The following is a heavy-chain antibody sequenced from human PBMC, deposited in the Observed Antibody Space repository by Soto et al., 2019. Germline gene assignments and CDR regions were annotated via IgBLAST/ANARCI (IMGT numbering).Heavy chain of an antibody. CDR2: IYYSGST. D-gene: IGHD3-10*01. CDR1: GGSISSGGYY. J-gene: IGHJ4*02. CDR3: ARRTFGELPHFFDY. Sequence: SETLSLTCTVSGGSISSGGYYWSWIRQHPGKGLEWIGYIYYSGSTYYNPSLKSRVTISVDTSKNQFSLKLSSVTAADTAVYYCARRTFGELPHFFDYWGQGTLVTVYS. V-gene: IGHV4-31*03.